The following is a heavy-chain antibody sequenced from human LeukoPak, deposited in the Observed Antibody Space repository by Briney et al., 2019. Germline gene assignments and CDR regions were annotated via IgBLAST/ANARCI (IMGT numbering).Heavy chain of an antibody. CDR1: GGSISSYY. J-gene: IGHJ6*02. Sequence: SETLSLTCTVSGGSISSYYWSWIRQPPGKGLEWTGYIYYSGSTNYNPSLKSRVTISVDTSKNQFSLKLSSVTAADTAVYYCARSYGDYGSYYYYYYGMDVWGQGTTVTVSS. V-gene: IGHV4-59*01. CDR2: IYYSGST. D-gene: IGHD4-17*01. CDR3: ARSYGDYGSYYYYYYGMDV.